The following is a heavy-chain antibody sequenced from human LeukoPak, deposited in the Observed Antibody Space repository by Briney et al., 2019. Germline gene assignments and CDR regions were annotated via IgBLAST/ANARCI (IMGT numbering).Heavy chain of an antibody. D-gene: IGHD3-22*01. V-gene: IGHV1-69*05. CDR1: GGTFSSYA. CDR3: AGLESHYYDSSGYYYGLYFQH. Sequence: SVEVSCKASGGTFSSYAISWVRQAPGQGLEWMGGIIPIFGTANYAQKFQGRVTITTDESTSTAYMELSSLRSEDTAVYYCAGLESHYYDSSGYYYGLYFQHWGQGTLVTVSS. CDR2: IIPIFGTA. J-gene: IGHJ1*01.